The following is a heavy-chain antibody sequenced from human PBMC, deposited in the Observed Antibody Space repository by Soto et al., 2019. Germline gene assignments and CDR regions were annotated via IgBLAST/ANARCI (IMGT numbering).Heavy chain of an antibody. CDR3: ARDHPHSYGIYYFDY. J-gene: IGHJ4*02. CDR2: IYSSGST. V-gene: IGHV4-59*01. CDR1: GGSITNYY. D-gene: IGHD5-18*01. Sequence: QVQLQESGPGLVKPSETLSLTCTVSGGSITNYYWSWIRQPPGKGLEWIGYIYSSGSTNYNPSLKSRVTISADTSNNQVSLKLTSVTAADTAVYYCARDHPHSYGIYYFDYWGQGTLVTVSS.